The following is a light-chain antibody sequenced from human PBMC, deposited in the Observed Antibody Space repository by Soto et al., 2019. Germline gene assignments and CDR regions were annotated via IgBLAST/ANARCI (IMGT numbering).Light chain of an antibody. J-gene: IGKJ4*01. CDR3: QQSYSTLLT. Sequence: QMTQSPSSLSASVGDRVTITCRASQSISSYLNWYQQKPGKAPKLLIYAASSLQSGVPSRFSGSGSGTDFALTISSLQPEDFATYYCQQSYSTLLTFGGGTKVEIK. CDR1: QSISSY. CDR2: AAS. V-gene: IGKV1-39*01.